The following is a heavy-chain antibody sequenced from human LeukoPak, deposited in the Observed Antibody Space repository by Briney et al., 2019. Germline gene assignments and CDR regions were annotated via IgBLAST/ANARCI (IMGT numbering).Heavy chain of an antibody. J-gene: IGHJ4*02. D-gene: IGHD3-10*01. Sequence: PSETLSLTCTVSGGSISSYYWSWIRQPAGKGLEWIGRIYTCGSTNYNPSLKSRVTMSVDTSKNQFSLKLSSVTAADTAVYYCARTETYYYGSGSYRDYWGQGTLVTVSS. CDR3: ARTETYYYGSGSYRDY. V-gene: IGHV4-4*07. CDR1: GGSISSYY. CDR2: IYTCGST.